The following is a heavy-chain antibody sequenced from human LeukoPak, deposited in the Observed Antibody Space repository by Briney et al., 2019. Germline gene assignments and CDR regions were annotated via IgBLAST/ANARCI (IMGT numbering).Heavy chain of an antibody. CDR1: GGSISSSSFY. Sequence: PSETLSLTCTVSGGSISSSSFYWGWIRQPPGKGPEWIGSIYYSGSTYYNPSLKSRVTISEDTSKNQFSLKLSSVTAADTAVYYCARLGASDSGSYYCFDYWGQGTLVTVSS. V-gene: IGHV4-39*01. CDR3: ARLGASDSGSYYCFDY. CDR2: IYYSGST. D-gene: IGHD3-10*01. J-gene: IGHJ4*02.